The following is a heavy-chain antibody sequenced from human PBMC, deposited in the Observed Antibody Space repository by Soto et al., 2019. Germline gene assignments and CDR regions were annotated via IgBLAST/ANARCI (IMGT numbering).Heavy chain of an antibody. Sequence: QLTLKESGPTLVKPTQTITLTCTFSGFSLSTSGVGVGWILQPPGKALEWLALIYWYDDKRYSTSLKSRLTLTKGTAKNQGVLTMTNMDPVDTATYYCAHKVRGWNSAFDSRGQGTLVTVSS. CDR2: IYWYDDK. D-gene: IGHD1-7*01. J-gene: IGHJ4*02. V-gene: IGHV2-5*01. CDR1: GFSLSTSGVG. CDR3: AHKVRGWNSAFDS.